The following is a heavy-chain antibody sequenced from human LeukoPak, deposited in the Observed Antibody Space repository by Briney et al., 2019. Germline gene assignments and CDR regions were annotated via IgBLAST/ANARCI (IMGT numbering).Heavy chain of an antibody. D-gene: IGHD6-13*01. V-gene: IGHV3-30-3*01. CDR2: ISYDGSDK. CDR1: GFTFSTYA. CDR3: ARDGGTYSSPDAFDI. J-gene: IGHJ3*02. Sequence: GRSLRLSCAASGFTFSTYAMHWVRQAPGKGLEWVALISYDGSDKYYADSVKGRFTISRDNSKNTLYLQMNSLRPEDTAVYYCARDGGTYSSPDAFDIWGQGTMVTVSS.